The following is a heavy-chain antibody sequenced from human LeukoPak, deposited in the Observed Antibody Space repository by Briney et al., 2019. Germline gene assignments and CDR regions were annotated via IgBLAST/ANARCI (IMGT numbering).Heavy chain of an antibody. J-gene: IGHJ6*02. CDR1: GYSFTRYA. D-gene: IGHD4-23*01. CDR2: INTNTGNP. Sequence: ASVKVSCKASGYSFTRYAMNRVRQAPGQGLEWMGWINTNTGNPTYAQGFTGRFVFSLDTSVSTAYLQISSLKAEDTAVYYCARLHGGNSNYYYGMDVWGQGTTVTVSS. CDR3: ARLHGGNSNYYYGMDV. V-gene: IGHV7-4-1*02.